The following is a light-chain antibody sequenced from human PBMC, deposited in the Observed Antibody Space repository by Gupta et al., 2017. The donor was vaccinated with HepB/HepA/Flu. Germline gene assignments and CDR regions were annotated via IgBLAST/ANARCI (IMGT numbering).Light chain of an antibody. CDR2: RNS. Sequence: QSVLTQPPSVSGTPGQRVTISCSGSSSNIGTNSVYWFQELPGTAPKLLIHRNSERPSGVPDRVSGAKSGTSGSLAISGLRSEDEADYYCATWDASLSGWVFGGGTKLTVL. V-gene: IGLV1-47*01. CDR3: ATWDASLSGWV. J-gene: IGLJ3*02. CDR1: SSNIGTNS.